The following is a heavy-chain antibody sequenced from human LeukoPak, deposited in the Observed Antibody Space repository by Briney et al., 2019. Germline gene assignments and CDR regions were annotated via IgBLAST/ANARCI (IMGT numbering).Heavy chain of an antibody. D-gene: IGHD6-13*01. J-gene: IGHJ4*02. Sequence: PGGSLRLSCAASGFTFSSYAMHWVRQAPGKGLEWVAVISYDGSNKYYADSAKGRFTISRDNSKNTLYLQMNSLRAEDTAVYYCARISSSWYEPEGFDYWGQGTLVTVSS. CDR3: ARISSSWYEPEGFDY. V-gene: IGHV3-30-3*01. CDR2: ISYDGSNK. CDR1: GFTFSSYA.